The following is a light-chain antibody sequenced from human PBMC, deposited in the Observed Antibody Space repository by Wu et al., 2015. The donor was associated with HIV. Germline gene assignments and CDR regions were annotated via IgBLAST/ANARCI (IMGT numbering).Light chain of an antibody. J-gene: IGKJ1*01. CDR1: QSVSNNY. CDR2: GAS. V-gene: IGKV3-20*01. Sequence: EIVLTQSPGTLSLSLGERATLSCRASQSVSNNYVAWYQQKAGQAPRLLIYGASNRATGVPDRFSGSGSGTVFTLTISRLEPEDLAVFYCQQYGSSPVTFGLGTKVEIK. CDR3: QQYGSSPVT.